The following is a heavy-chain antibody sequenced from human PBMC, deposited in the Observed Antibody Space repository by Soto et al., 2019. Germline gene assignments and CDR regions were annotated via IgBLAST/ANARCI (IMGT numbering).Heavy chain of an antibody. J-gene: IGHJ4*02. CDR1: GGSISSGGYY. CDR3: ARVVAGPHLRYFDY. CDR2: IYYSGST. Sequence: QVQLQESGPGLVKPSQTLSLTCTVSGGSISSGGYYWSWIRQHPGKGLEWIGYIYYSGSTYYNPSLKGRVTIAVDTSKNQFSLKLSSVTAADTAVYYCARVVAGPHLRYFDYWGQGTLVTVSS. V-gene: IGHV4-31*03. D-gene: IGHD6-19*01.